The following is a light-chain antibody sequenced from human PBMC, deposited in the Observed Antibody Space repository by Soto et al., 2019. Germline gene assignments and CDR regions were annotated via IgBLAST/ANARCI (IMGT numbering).Light chain of an antibody. Sequence: QSVLTQPPSASGTPGQRVTISCSGSSSNIGTNTVNWYQHLPGTAPKLLIYSNNQRPSGVPDRFSGSKSATSASLAISGLQSEDVADYYCASWDDSLNGPVFGGGTKLTVL. J-gene: IGLJ2*01. V-gene: IGLV1-44*01. CDR3: ASWDDSLNGPV. CDR1: SSNIGTNT. CDR2: SNN.